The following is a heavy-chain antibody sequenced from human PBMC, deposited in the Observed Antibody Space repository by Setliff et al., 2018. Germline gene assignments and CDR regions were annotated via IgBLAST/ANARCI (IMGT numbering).Heavy chain of an antibody. CDR1: GGSFTTYY. Sequence: SETLSLTCTVPGGSFTTYYWSWIRQSPGKGLEWIGYIYYSGSTNYNPSLKSRVSISVDTSKNQFSLRLTSVTAADTAVHYCAREYYYARSRNFDYWGQGTLVTVSS. D-gene: IGHD3-10*01. CDR2: IYYSGST. J-gene: IGHJ4*02. CDR3: AREYYYARSRNFDY. V-gene: IGHV4-59*01.